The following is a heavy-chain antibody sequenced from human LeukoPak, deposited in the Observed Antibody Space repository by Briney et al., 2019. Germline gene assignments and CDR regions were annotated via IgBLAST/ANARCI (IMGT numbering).Heavy chain of an antibody. D-gene: IGHD2-2*02. J-gene: IGHJ6*03. CDR2: ISGGSSFI. CDR1: GFTFSGFT. V-gene: IGHV3-21*01. Sequence: GGSLRLSCVGSGFTFSGFTMSWVRQAPGKGLEWVSSISGGSSFIYYAGSMKGRFTISRDNSQNSLFLQMNSLRAEDTAVYYCAKAARYCSSTSCYTGYYYYYYMDVWGKGTTVTVSS. CDR3: AKAARYCSSTSCYTGYYYYYYMDV.